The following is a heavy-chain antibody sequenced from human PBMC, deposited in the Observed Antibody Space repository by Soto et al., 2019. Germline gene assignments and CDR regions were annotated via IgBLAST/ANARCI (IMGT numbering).Heavy chain of an antibody. CDR1: GFIFDNHA. V-gene: IGHV3-9*01. CDR3: ARDRCGGDCYSFDY. D-gene: IGHD2-21*02. CDR2: VSWNSGSI. J-gene: IGHJ4*02. Sequence: PGGSLRLSCAASGFIFDNHAMNWVRQAPGKGLEWVAGVSWNSGSIDYADSVKGRFTISRDNAKNSLYLQMNSLRAEDTALYHCARDRCGGDCYSFDYWGQGTPVTVS.